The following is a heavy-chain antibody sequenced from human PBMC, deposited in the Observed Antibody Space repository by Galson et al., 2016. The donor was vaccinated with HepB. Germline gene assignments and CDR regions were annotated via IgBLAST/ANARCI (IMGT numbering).Heavy chain of an antibody. CDR3: ARGESRFISSSSLGY. J-gene: IGHJ4*02. Sequence: SVKVSCKASGYTFTSYAIHWVRQAPGQRPEWIAWINAGNGNTKYSQRFQGRVSITRDTSASTAYMELSSLGSEDTAVYYCARGESRFISSSSLGYWGQGSLVAVSS. CDR1: GYTFTSYA. V-gene: IGHV1-3*01. D-gene: IGHD6-6*01. CDR2: INAGNGNT.